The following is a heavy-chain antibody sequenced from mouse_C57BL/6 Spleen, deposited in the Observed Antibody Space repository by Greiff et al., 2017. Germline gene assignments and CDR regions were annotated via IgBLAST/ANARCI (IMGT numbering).Heavy chain of an antibody. V-gene: IGHV14-4*01. J-gene: IGHJ2*01. CDR3: TTGNSSGYNFDY. CDR2: IDPENGDT. CDR1: GFNIKDDY. D-gene: IGHD3-2*02. Sequence: VHVKQSGAELVRPGASVKLSCTASGFNIKDDYMHWVKQRPEQGLEWIGWIDPENGDTEYASKFQSKATITADTSSNTAYLQLSSLTSEDTAVYYCTTGNSSGYNFDYWGQGTTLTFSS.